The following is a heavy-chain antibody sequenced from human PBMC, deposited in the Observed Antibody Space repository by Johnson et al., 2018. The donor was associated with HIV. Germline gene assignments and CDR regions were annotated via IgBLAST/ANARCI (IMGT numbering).Heavy chain of an antibody. V-gene: IGHV3-20*04. CDR1: GFTFDDYG. Sequence: VQLVESGGGVVRPGGSLRLSCAASGFTFDDYGMSWVRQAPGKGLEWVPGINWNGGSTGYADSVKGRFTISRDNAKNSLYLQMNSLRAEDTALYYCARARGEGAARTDAFDIWGQGTMVTVSS. J-gene: IGHJ3*02. CDR2: INWNGGST. CDR3: ARARGEGAARTDAFDI. D-gene: IGHD6-6*01.